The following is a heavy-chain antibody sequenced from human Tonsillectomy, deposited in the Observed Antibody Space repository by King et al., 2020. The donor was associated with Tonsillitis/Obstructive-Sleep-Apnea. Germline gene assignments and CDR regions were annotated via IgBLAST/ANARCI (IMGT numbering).Heavy chain of an antibody. CDR3: ARGGRRGGTYGYGGIDY. CDR1: GGTFSSYA. J-gene: IGHJ4*02. D-gene: IGHD2-15*01. Sequence: QLVQSGAEVKKPGSSVKVSCKASGGTFSSYAISWVRQAPGQGLEWMGGIIPIFGTANYAQKFQGRVTITADESTSTAYVELSSLRSEDTAVYYCARGGRRGGTYGYGGIDYWGQGTLVTVSS. V-gene: IGHV1-69*12. CDR2: IIPIFGTA.